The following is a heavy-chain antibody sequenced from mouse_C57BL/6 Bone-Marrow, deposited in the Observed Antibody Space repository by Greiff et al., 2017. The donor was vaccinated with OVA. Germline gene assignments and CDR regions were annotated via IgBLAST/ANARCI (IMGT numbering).Heavy chain of an antibody. CDR3: AREGYDYDWYFDV. CDR2: INYDGSST. V-gene: IGHV5-16*01. D-gene: IGHD2-4*01. J-gene: IGHJ1*03. Sequence: EVKLMESEGGLVQPGSSMKLSCTASGFTFSDYYMAWVRQVPEKGLEWVANINYDGSSTYYLDPLKSRFIISRDNAKNILYLQMSSLKSEDTATYYCAREGYDYDWYFDVWGTGTTVTVSS. CDR1: GFTFSDYY.